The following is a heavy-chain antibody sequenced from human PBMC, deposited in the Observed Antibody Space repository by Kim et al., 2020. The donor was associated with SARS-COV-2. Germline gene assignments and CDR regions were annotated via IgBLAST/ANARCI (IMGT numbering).Heavy chain of an antibody. D-gene: IGHD3-9*01. CDR2: ISSSSSYI. Sequence: GGSLRLSCAASGFTFSSYNMNWVRQAPGKGLEWVSFISSSSSYIYYADSVRGRFTISRDDAKNSLYLQMNSLRAEDTAVYYCARGGAPVSFYYDILTGYYGGENFDFWGQGARVTVSS. J-gene: IGHJ4*02. CDR1: GFTFSSYN. V-gene: IGHV3-21*01. CDR3: ARGGAPVSFYYDILTGYYGGENFDF.